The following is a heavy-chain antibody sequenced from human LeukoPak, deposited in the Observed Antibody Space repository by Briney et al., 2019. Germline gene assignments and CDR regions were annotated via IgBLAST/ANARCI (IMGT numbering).Heavy chain of an antibody. CDR3: ARDLIPRVASTRPICSSTSCQYYYYYGMDV. CDR1: GFTFSSYA. Sequence: PGRSLRLSCAASGFTFSSYAMSWVRQAPGKGLEWVAVISYNGGYIHYEDSVKGRFTICRDDSTNTLSLQMSGLRAEDTALYYSARDLIPRVASTRPICSSTSCQYYYYYGMDVWGQGTTVTVSS. D-gene: IGHD2-2*01. V-gene: IGHV3-33*01. J-gene: IGHJ6*02. CDR2: ISYNGGYI.